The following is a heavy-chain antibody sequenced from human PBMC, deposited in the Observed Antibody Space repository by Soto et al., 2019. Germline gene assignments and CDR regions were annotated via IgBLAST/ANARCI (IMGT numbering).Heavy chain of an antibody. CDR3: ARVRSYGMDV. Sequence: SETLSLTCTVSGDSISSDDYYWSWIRQPPGKGLEWIGYIYYRGSPYYNASLESRVIISLDTSKNQLSLMLSSVTAADTAVYYCARVRSYGMDVWGQGTTVTVSS. CDR1: GDSISSDDYY. J-gene: IGHJ6*02. D-gene: IGHD4-17*01. V-gene: IGHV4-30-4*01. CDR2: IYYRGSP.